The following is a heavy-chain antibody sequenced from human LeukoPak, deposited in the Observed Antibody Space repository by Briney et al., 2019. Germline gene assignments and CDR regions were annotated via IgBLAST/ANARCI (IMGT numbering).Heavy chain of an antibody. V-gene: IGHV4-59*08. CDR2: IYYSGST. D-gene: IGHD2-15*01. J-gene: IGHJ3*02. Sequence: SETLSLTCTVSGGSISSYYWSWIRQPPGKGLEWIGYIYYSGSTNYNPSLKSRVTISVDTSKNQFSLKLSSVTAADTAVYYCARPTNLVVVRAFDIWGQGTMVTVSS. CDR3: ARPTNLVVVRAFDI. CDR1: GGSISSYY.